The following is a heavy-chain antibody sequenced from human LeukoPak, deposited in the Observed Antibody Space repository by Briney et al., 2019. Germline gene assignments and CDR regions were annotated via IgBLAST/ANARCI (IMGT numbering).Heavy chain of an antibody. CDR2: ISSSSSYI. D-gene: IGHD3-22*01. V-gene: IGHV3-21*01. CDR1: GCTFSSYS. CDR3: ARTPDYYDSSGYYYEGPGDY. Sequence: GGSLRLSCAASGCTFSSYSMNWVRQAPGKGLEWVSSISSSSSYIYYADSVKGRFTISRDNAKNSLHLQMNSLRAEDTAVYYCARTPDYYDSSGYYYEGPGDYWGQGTLVTVSS. J-gene: IGHJ4*02.